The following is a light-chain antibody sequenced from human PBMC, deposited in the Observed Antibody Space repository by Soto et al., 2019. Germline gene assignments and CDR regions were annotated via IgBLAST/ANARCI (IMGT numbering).Light chain of an antibody. Sequence: EIVLIQSPGTLSLSPGERATLFCRASQTISSNYLAWYQQKDGQAPRLIIYDASNRATGITDRFSGSGSGTDFTLPISRLQPEDFAVYYCQQYGSTVYTFGQGTKLQIK. CDR1: QTISSNY. CDR3: QQYGSTVYT. V-gene: IGKV3-20*01. CDR2: DAS. J-gene: IGKJ2*01.